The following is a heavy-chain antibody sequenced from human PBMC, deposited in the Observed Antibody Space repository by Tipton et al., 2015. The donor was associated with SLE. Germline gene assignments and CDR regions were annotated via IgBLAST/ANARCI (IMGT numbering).Heavy chain of an antibody. D-gene: IGHD1-1*01. CDR3: ARGREWNWSPYYMDV. CDR2: INHSVST. Sequence: TLSLTCAVYGGSFSTYYWTWIRQSPGKGLEWIGEINHSVSTNYNPSLKSRVTISADTSKNHFSLTLTSVTAADTAVYYCARGREWNWSPYYMDVWGKGTTVTVSS. J-gene: IGHJ6*03. V-gene: IGHV4-34*01. CDR1: GGSFSTYY.